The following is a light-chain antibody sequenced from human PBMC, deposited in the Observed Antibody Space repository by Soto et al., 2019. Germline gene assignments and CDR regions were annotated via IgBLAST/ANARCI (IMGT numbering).Light chain of an antibody. J-gene: IGKJ5*01. CDR3: QQRSNWPIT. Sequence: EIVLTQSPDTLSLSPGERATLSCRAVQGVSSYLAWYQQKPGQAPRLLIYDASNRATGIPARFSGGGSGTDFTLTISSLEPEDFAVYYCQQRSNWPITFGQGTRLEIK. CDR2: DAS. CDR1: QGVSSY. V-gene: IGKV3-11*01.